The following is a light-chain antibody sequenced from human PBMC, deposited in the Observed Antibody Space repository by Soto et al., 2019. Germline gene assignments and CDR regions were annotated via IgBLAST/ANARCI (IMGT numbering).Light chain of an antibody. CDR3: QQSYSTPIT. CDR2: AAS. Sequence: DIQMTQSPSSVSASVGDRVTITCRASQGISSWLAWYQQKPGKAPKLLIYAASSLQSGVPSRFSGGGSGTESTLTISSLQPDDFAIYYCQQSYSTPITFGQGTRLEI. V-gene: IGKV1-12*01. CDR1: QGISSW. J-gene: IGKJ5*01.